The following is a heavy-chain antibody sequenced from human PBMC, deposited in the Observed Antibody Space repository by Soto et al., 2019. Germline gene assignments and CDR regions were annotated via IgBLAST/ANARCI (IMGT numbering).Heavy chain of an antibody. CDR1: GYTFTSYA. J-gene: IGHJ4*02. Sequence: ASVKVSCKASGYTFTSYAMHWVRQAPGQRLEWMGWINAGNGNTKYSQEFQGRVTITRDTSTSTVYMELSSLRSEDTAVYYCARDGDSSGYYYVILDYWGQGTLVTVSS. CDR2: INAGNGNT. D-gene: IGHD3-22*01. CDR3: ARDGDSSGYYYVILDY. V-gene: IGHV1-3*03.